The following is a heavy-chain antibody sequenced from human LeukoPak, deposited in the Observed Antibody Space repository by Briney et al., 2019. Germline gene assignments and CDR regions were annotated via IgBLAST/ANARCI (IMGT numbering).Heavy chain of an antibody. V-gene: IGHV3-23*01. CDR1: GFSFSAYP. D-gene: IGHD3-10*01. CDR2: ISASGDVT. Sequence: GGSLRLSCAASGFSFSAYPMGWVRQAPGKGLQWLSGISASGDVTFHADRVKGRFAISRDNSKNTLYLQMNSLRAEDTAVYYCAKDLGLWFGESPRDYWGQGTLVTVSS. CDR3: AKDLGLWFGESPRDY. J-gene: IGHJ4*02.